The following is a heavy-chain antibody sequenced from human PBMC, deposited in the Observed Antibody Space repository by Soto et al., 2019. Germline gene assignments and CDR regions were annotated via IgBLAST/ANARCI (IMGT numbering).Heavy chain of an antibody. V-gene: IGHV1-18*01. D-gene: IGHD2-2*01. CDR1: GYTFPSYG. Sequence: GASVKVSCKASGYTFPSYGISWLRQAPGQGLEWMGWISAYNGNTNYAQKLQGRVTMTADTSTSTAYMELRSLRSDDTAVYFCARDCSTSSCLSGVDCWGQGTLVTVSS. CDR3: ARDCSTSSCLSGVDC. CDR2: ISAYNGNT. J-gene: IGHJ4*02.